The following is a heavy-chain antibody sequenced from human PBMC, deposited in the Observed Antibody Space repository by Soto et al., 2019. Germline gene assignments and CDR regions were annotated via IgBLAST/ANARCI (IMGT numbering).Heavy chain of an antibody. J-gene: IGHJ5*02. CDR1: GYTFTSYA. Sequence: QVQLVQSGAEVKKPGASVKVSCKASGYTFTSYAMHWVRQAPGQRLEWMGWINAGNGNTKYSQKFQGRVTITRDTSASTAYMELSSLRSEDTAVYYGARSPGGDNWFDPWGQGTLVTVSS. CDR3: ARSPGGDNWFDP. D-gene: IGHD3-16*01. V-gene: IGHV1-3*01. CDR2: INAGNGNT.